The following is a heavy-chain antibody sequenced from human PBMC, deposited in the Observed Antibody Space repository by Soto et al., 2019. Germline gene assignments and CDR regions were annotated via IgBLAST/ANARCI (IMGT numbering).Heavy chain of an antibody. Sequence: GGSLRLSCAASGFTFSSYGMHWVRQAPGKGLEWVAVISYDGSNKYYADSVKGRFTISRDNSKNTLYLQMNSLRAEDTAVYYCAKSTYYYDSSGCFDYWGQGTLVTVSS. CDR3: AKSTYYYDSSGCFDY. V-gene: IGHV3-30*18. CDR1: GFTFSSYG. J-gene: IGHJ4*02. D-gene: IGHD3-22*01. CDR2: ISYDGSNK.